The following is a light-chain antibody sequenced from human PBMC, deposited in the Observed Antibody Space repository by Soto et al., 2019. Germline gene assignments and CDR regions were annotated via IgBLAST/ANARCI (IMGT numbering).Light chain of an antibody. J-gene: IGLJ1*01. CDR3: CSYAGTYTYV. Sequence: QSVLTQPRSVSGSPGQSVTISCTGTSSDVGGYNFVSWYQQHPGKAPKLMIYDVSERPSGVPDRFSASKSGNTASLTISGLQAEDEADYYCCSYAGTYTYVFGSGTKV. CDR2: DVS. V-gene: IGLV2-11*01. CDR1: SSDVGGYNF.